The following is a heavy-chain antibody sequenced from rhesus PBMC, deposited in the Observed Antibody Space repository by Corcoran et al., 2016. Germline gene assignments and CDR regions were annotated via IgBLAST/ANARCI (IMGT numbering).Heavy chain of an antibody. V-gene: IGHV4-99*01. CDR1: GYSISITYY. D-gene: IGHD4-23*01. CDR3: ATQRPYSNPIDF. J-gene: IGHJ4*01. CDR2: ISGSSGNT. Sequence: QVQLQESGPGLVKPSETLSLTCAVSGYSISITYYWGWIRQPPGKALEYIWYISGSSGNTYSNPSLKSRVTTSKDASKNQCSLKLSSVTAADTAVYYCATQRPYSNPIDFWGQGVLVTVSS.